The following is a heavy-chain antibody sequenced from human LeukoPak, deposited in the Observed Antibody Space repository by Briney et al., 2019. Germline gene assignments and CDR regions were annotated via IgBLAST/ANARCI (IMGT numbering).Heavy chain of an antibody. V-gene: IGHV6-1*01. CDR1: GDSVSSNRAA. CDR3: TRAYYYDSGGSLNWFDP. CDR2: TYYRSRWYY. Sequence: SQTLSLTCAISGDSVSSNRAAWTWIRQSPSRGLEWLGRTYYRSRWYYDYAVSVKSRIIINPDTSKNQFSLQLNSVTPEDTAVYYCTRAYYYDSGGSLNWFDPWGQGTLVTVSS. D-gene: IGHD3-22*01. J-gene: IGHJ5*02.